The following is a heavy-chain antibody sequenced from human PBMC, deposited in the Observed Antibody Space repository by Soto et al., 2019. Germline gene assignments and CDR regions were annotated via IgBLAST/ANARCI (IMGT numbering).Heavy chain of an antibody. Sequence: PSETLSLTCAVYGGSFSGYYWSWIRQPPGKGLEWIGEINHSGSTNYNPSLKSRVTISVDTSKNQFSLKLGSVTAADTAVYYCARGGYCSGGSCLVGQNWFDPWGQGTLVTVSS. V-gene: IGHV4-34*01. D-gene: IGHD2-15*01. CDR2: INHSGST. CDR1: GGSFSGYY. CDR3: ARGGYCSGGSCLVGQNWFDP. J-gene: IGHJ5*02.